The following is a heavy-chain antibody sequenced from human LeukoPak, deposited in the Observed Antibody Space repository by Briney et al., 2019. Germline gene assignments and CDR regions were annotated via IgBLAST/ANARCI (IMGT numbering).Heavy chain of an antibody. V-gene: IGHV3-23*01. J-gene: IGHJ4*02. CDR2: ISGSGGST. CDR1: GFTFSNYV. CDR3: ASNYYDSSGYFSPDY. D-gene: IGHD3-22*01. Sequence: GGSLRLSCAASGFTFSNYVMSWVRQAPGMGLEWVSGISGSGGSTYYADSVKGRFTISRDNSRNTLYLQMNSLRAEDTAVYYCASNYYDSSGYFSPDYWGQGTLVTVSS.